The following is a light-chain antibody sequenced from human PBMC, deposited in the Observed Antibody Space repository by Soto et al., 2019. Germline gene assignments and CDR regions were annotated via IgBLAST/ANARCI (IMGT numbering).Light chain of an antibody. CDR2: GAS. J-gene: IGKJ4*01. V-gene: IGKV1-9*01. Sequence: IQLTQSPSSLSASVGDRVTITCRASQGISSYLAWYQQKPGKAPKLLIYGASTLQSGVLSRLSGSISGTDFTLTIISLQPENFATYYCQQLNSYPLTFGGGTKVDIK. CDR1: QGISSY. CDR3: QQLNSYPLT.